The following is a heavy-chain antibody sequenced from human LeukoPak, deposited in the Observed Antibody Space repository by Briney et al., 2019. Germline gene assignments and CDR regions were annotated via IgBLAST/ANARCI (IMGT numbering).Heavy chain of an antibody. Sequence: PSETLSLTCTVSGGSISSSSYYWGWIRQPPGKGLEWIGCIYYSGSTYYNPSLQIRVTISVDTSKNSFSLKLSSVTAPDTALCCCARHGGGGLQFFDYWGQGTLVTVSS. CDR2: IYYSGST. J-gene: IGHJ4*02. CDR1: GGSISSSSYY. V-gene: IGHV4-39*01. CDR3: ARHGGGGLQFFDY. D-gene: IGHD5-24*01.